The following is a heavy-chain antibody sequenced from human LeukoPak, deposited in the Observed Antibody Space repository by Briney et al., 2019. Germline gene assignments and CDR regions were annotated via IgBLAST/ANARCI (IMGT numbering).Heavy chain of an antibody. V-gene: IGHV3-30*18. J-gene: IGHJ4*02. Sequence: GGSLRLSCAASGFTFSSYGMHWVRQAPGKGLEWVAVISYDGSNKYYADSVKGRFTISRDNSKNTLYLQMNSLRAEDTAVYYCAKVFGVANYDYWGRGTLVTVSS. CDR1: GFTFSSYG. CDR2: ISYDGSNK. CDR3: AKVFGVANYDY. D-gene: IGHD3-3*01.